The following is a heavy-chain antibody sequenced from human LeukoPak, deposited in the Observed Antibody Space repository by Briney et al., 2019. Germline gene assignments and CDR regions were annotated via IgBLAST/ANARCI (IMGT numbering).Heavy chain of an antibody. CDR3: ARGRSPSDY. CDR2: IYYSGST. V-gene: IGHV4-59*01. CDR1: GGSISSYY. J-gene: IGHJ4*02. Sequence: SETLSLTCTVSGGSISSYYWSWIRQPPGKGLEWIGYIYYSGSTNYNPSLKSRVTISVDTSKNQFSLKLSSVTAADTAVYYCARGRSPSDYWGQGTLVTVSS.